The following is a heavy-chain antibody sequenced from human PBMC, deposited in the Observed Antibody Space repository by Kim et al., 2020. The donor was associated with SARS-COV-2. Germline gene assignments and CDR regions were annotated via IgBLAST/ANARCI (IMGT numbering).Heavy chain of an antibody. V-gene: IGHV4-34*01. J-gene: IGHJ6*02. CDR1: GGSFSGYY. CDR3: ARVRGVTVLLGYYYSGMDV. CDR2: INHSGST. Sequence: SETLSLTCAVYGGSFSGYYWSWIRQPPGKGLEWIGEINHSGSTNYNQSLKSRVTISVDTSKNQFSLKLSSVNAADTAVYYCARVRGVTVLLGYYYSGMDVWGQGTTVTVSS. D-gene: IGHD3-10*01.